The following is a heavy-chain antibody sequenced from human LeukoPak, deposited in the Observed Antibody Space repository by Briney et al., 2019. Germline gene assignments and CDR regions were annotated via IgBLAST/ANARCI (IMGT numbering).Heavy chain of an antibody. J-gene: IGHJ4*02. CDR1: GFTFSNAW. CDR3: AKQLGYCSDGSCYFPY. V-gene: IGHV3-23*01. Sequence: GGSLRLSCAASGFTFSNAWMTWVRQAPGKGLEWVSAISNNGGYTYYADSVQGRFTISRDNFKSTLCLQMNSLRAEDTAVYYCAKQLGYCSDGSCYFPYWGQGTLVTVSS. D-gene: IGHD2-15*01. CDR2: ISNNGGYT.